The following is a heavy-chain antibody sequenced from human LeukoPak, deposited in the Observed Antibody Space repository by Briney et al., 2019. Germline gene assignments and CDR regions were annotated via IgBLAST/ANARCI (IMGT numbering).Heavy chain of an antibody. CDR2: IYYSGST. CDR3: ARRDHYDFWSGFGRTYYFDY. J-gene: IGHJ4*02. Sequence: SETLSLTCTVSGGSISSYYWSWIRQPPGKGLEWIGSIYYSGSTYYNPSLKSRVTISVDTSKNQFSLKLSSVTAADTAVYYCARRDHYDFWSGFGRTYYFDYWGQGTLVTVSS. D-gene: IGHD3-3*01. CDR1: GGSISSYY. V-gene: IGHV4-39*01.